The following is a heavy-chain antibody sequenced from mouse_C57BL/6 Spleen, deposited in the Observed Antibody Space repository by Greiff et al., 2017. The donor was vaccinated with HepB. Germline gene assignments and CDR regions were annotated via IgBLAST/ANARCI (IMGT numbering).Heavy chain of an antibody. J-gene: IGHJ4*01. D-gene: IGHD2-4*01. CDR3: VRYYDYAMDY. CDR1: GYTFTSYW. CDR2: IYPSDSET. Sequence: QVQLQQSGAELVRPGSSVKLSCKASGYTFTSYWMDWVKQRPGQGLEWIGNIYPSDSETHYNQKFKDKATLTVDKSSSTAYMQLSSLTSEDSAVYYCVRYYDYAMDYWGQGTSVTVSS. V-gene: IGHV1-61*01.